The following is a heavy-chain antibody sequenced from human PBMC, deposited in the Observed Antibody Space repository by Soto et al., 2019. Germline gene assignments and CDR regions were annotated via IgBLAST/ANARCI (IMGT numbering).Heavy chain of an antibody. V-gene: IGHV3-7*01. CDR2: IKQDGSEK. J-gene: IGHJ6*03. CDR3: ARTYYDILTGYYLIYYYYYYMDV. CDR1: GFTFSSYW. D-gene: IGHD3-9*01. Sequence: SGGSLRLSCAASGFTFSSYWMSWIRQAPGKGLEWVANIKQDGSEKYYVDSVKGRFTISRDNAKNSLYLQMNSLRAEDTAVYYCARTYYDILTGYYLIYYYYYYMDVWGKGTTVTVSS.